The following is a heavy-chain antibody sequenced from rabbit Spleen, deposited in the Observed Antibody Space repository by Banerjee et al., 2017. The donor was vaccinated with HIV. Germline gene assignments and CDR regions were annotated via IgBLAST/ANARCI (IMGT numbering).Heavy chain of an antibody. D-gene: IGHD1-1*01. CDR2: IDTGSSGFT. CDR3: ARDDGSGHYIDGYFNL. J-gene: IGHJ4*01. V-gene: IGHV1S40*01. Sequence: QSLEESGGDLVKPGASLTLTCIASGVSFSGDSYMCWVRQAPGKGLEWIACIDTGSSGFTYFASWAKGRFTFSKTSSTTVTLQMTSLTAADTATYFCARDDGSGHYIDGYFNLWGPGTLVTVS. CDR1: GVSFSGDSY.